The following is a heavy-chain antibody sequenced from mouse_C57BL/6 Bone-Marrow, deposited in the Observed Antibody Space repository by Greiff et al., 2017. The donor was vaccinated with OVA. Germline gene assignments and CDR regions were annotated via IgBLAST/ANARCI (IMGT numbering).Heavy chain of an antibody. CDR3: ARHPHYSGSGYYFDY. CDR2: ISGGGGNT. CDR1: GFTFSSYT. V-gene: IGHV5-9*01. Sequence: EVTVEESGGGLVKPGGSLKLSCAASGFTFSSYTMSWVRQTPETRLEWVATISGGGGNTYYPDSVKGRFTISRDNAKNTLSLQMSRLRSEDTALYYCARHPHYSGSGYYFDYGGQGTTLTVSA. J-gene: IGHJ2*01. D-gene: IGHD1-1*01.